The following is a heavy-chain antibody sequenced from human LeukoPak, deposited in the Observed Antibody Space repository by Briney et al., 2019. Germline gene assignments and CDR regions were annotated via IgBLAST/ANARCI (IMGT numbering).Heavy chain of an antibody. CDR3: ARQGSSGPS. V-gene: IGHV5-51*01. CDR2: IFPADSDT. J-gene: IGHJ5*02. CDR1: GYTFTSYW. Sequence: ASVKVSCKASGYTFTSYWIGWVRQMPGKGLEWMGIIFPADSDTRYSPSFQGQVTISADKSISTAYLQWSSLRASDTAMYYCARQGSSGPSWGQGTLVTVSS. D-gene: IGHD6-19*01.